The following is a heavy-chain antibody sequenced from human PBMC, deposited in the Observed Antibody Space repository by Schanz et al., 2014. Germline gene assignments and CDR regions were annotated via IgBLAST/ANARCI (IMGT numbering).Heavy chain of an antibody. CDR1: GYTFTNHY. J-gene: IGHJ4*02. CDR3: ATCSGGTCHAKPVLDN. D-gene: IGHD2-15*01. CDR2: ISPSSGGT. V-gene: IGHV1-2*06. Sequence: QVQVIQSGPEVKKPGASVKVSCKASGYTFTNHYLHWVRQAPGQGLEWMGRISPSSGGTNYAQEFQGRLTITADTSTSTAYMELSSLRSEDTAVYYCATCSGGTCHAKPVLDNWGQGTLVTVSS.